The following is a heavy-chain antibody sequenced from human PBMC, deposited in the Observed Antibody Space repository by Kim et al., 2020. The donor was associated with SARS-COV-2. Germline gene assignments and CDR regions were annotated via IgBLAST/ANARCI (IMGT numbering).Heavy chain of an antibody. V-gene: IGHV3-74*01. CDR2: LNGDGSTT. CDR3: ARVAYYYGSGRGYYVGP. J-gene: IGHJ1*01. D-gene: IGHD3-10*01. Sequence: GGSLRLSCAASGFTFRNYWMHWVRQVPGKGLVWVSRLNGDGSTTNYAESVKGRFTISRDNAKNTLYLQMNSLRAEDTAVYYCARVAYYYGSGRGYYVGPWRQGTLVPLPT. CDR1: GFTFRNYW.